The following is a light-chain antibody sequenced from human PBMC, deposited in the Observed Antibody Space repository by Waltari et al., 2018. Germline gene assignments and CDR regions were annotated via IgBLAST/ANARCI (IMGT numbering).Light chain of an antibody. J-gene: IGKJ2*01. CDR3: MEGAQWYT. CDR1: QSLAFSDGKTY. V-gene: IGKV2-30*01. Sequence: DVVLTQSPLSLSVTLGQSASVSGRSSQSLAFSDGKTYLNWFHQRPGQSPRRLIYKVSNRESGVPDRISGSGSGTDFALKISRVEAEDVGVYYCMEGAQWYTFGQGTKLEIK. CDR2: KVS.